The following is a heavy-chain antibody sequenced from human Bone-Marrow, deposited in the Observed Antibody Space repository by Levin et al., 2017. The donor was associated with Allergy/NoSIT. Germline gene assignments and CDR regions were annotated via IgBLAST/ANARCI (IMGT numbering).Heavy chain of an antibody. D-gene: IGHD3-3*01. Sequence: GGSLRLSCAASGFTFSSYAMSWVRQAPGKGLEWVSAISGSGGSTYYADSVKGRFTISRDNSKNTLYLQMNSLRAEDTAVYYCAKVARGNYDFWSGGAYYFDYWGQGTLVTVSS. CDR2: ISGSGGST. J-gene: IGHJ4*02. CDR1: GFTFSSYA. V-gene: IGHV3-23*01. CDR3: AKVARGNYDFWSGGAYYFDY.